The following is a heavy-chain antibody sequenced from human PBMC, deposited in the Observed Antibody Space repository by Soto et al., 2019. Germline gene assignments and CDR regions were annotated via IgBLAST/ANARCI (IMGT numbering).Heavy chain of an antibody. CDR2: ITRDGYNK. Sequence: QVQLVESGGGVVQPGRYLRLSCAVSGFIFKNYALNWVRQAPGKGLEWVASITRDGYNKYYADSVKGRFTISRDNSKNTLRLQMTALRIEDSSVYYCTKSSGGSSSVGMDYWGQGTLVTVSS. D-gene: IGHD6-6*01. CDR1: GFIFKNYA. J-gene: IGHJ4*02. V-gene: IGHV3-30*04. CDR3: TKSSGGSSSVGMDY.